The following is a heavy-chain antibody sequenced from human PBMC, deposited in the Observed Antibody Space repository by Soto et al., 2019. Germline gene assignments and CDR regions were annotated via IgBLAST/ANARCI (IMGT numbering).Heavy chain of an antibody. J-gene: IGHJ4*02. CDR3: AKEESLAGGGSCCFDY. CDR2: ISWNSGSI. D-gene: IGHD2-15*01. CDR1: GFTFDDYA. Sequence: GGSLRLSCAASGFTFDDYAMHWVRQAPGKGLEWVSGISWNSGSIGYADSVKGRFTISRDNAKNSLYLQMNSLRAEDTALYYCAKEESLAGGGSCCFDYWGQGTPVTVSS. V-gene: IGHV3-9*01.